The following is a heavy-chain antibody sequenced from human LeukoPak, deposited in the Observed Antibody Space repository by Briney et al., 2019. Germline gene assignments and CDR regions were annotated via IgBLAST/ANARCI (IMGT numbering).Heavy chain of an antibody. Sequence: PGGSLRLSCAASGFTLSTYDMHWVRQAPGKGLEWVSYISSSSSNIYYADSVKGRFTISRDNSKNSLFLQMDSLRAEDSAIYYCAREGWDLNALDIWGQGTMVTVSP. CDR2: ISSSSSNI. CDR1: GFTLSTYD. V-gene: IGHV3-48*04. J-gene: IGHJ3*02. CDR3: AREGWDLNALDI. D-gene: IGHD1-26*01.